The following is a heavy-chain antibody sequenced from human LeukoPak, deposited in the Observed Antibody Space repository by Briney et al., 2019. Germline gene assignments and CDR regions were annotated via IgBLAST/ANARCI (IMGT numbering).Heavy chain of an antibody. Sequence: SETLSLTCTVSGGSISSSSYYWGWIRQPPGKGLEWIGSIYYSGSTYYNPSLKSRVTISVDTSKNQFSLKLSSVTAADTAVYYCARDRGYGDYDWFDPWGQGTLVTVSS. CDR2: IYYSGST. J-gene: IGHJ5*02. CDR1: GGSISSSSYY. D-gene: IGHD4-17*01. CDR3: ARDRGYGDYDWFDP. V-gene: IGHV4-39*07.